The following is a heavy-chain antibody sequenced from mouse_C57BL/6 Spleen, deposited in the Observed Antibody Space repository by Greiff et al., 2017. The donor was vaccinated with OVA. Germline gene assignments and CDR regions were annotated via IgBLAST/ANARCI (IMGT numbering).Heavy chain of an antibody. J-gene: IGHJ4*01. CDR2: ISDGGSYT. Sequence: EVMLVESGGGLVKPGGSLKLSCAASGFTFSSYAMSWVRQTPEKRLEWVATISDGGSYTYYPDNVKGRFTISRDNAKNNRYLQMSHLKSEDTAMDYCARADGYYAPCDYWGQGTSVTVSS. V-gene: IGHV5-4*03. CDR1: GFTFSSYA. D-gene: IGHD2-3*01. CDR3: ARADGYYAPCDY.